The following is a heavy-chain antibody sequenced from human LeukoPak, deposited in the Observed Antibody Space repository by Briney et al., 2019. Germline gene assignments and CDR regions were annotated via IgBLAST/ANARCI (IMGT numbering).Heavy chain of an antibody. D-gene: IGHD1-1*01. V-gene: IGHV3-7*01. CDR2: IKQDGSEQ. CDR3: AREGRSGWATYPHYFDY. J-gene: IGHJ4*02. CDR1: GFTFSSSW. Sequence: GGSLRLSCAASGFTFSSSWMSWVRQAPGKGLEWVANIKQDGSEQYYVDSVKGRFTISSDNAKNSLYLQMNSLRAEDTAVYYCAREGRSGWATYPHYFDYWGQGTLVTVSS.